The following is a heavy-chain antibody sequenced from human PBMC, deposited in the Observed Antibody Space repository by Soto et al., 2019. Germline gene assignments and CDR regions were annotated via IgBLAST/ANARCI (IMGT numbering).Heavy chain of an antibody. V-gene: IGHV1-3*01. D-gene: IGHD3-22*01. CDR1: GYTFTRFN. CDR3: ARPKDYDHCLDS. CDR2: INAGNGNT. J-gene: IGHJ4*02. Sequence: QVQLVQSGAEVKKPGASVKVSCKASGYTFTRFNMHWVRQAPGQRLEWMGWINAGNGNTRYSQKFQGRVTFTSDTSANTAYMEESSLISEDTAVYYCARPKDYDHCLDSWGQGTLVTVSS.